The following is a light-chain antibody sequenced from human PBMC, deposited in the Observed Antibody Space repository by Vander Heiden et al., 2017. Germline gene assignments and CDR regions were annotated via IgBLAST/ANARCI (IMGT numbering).Light chain of an antibody. CDR3: QQSYNTPRT. J-gene: IGKJ2*01. Sequence: DIQMTHSPSSLSASVGDRVTITCRASQSISSYLNWYQQKPGKAPNLLIYAASSLQTGVPPRFSGSGSGTDFTLTISSLQPEDFATYYCQQSYNTPRTFGQGTKLEIK. CDR1: QSISSY. V-gene: IGKV1-39*01. CDR2: AAS.